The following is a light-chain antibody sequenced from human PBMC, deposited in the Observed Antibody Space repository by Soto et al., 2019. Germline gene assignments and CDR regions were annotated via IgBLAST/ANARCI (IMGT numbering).Light chain of an antibody. CDR3: AACDETLVDV. V-gene: IGLV1-44*01. CDR1: SSNIGSNT. J-gene: IGLJ1*01. CDR2: NDN. Sequence: QSVLTQPPSASGTPGQTVTIACPGSSSNIGSNTVSWYQQLPGAAPTLLIYNDNERPSGVPGRFSGSKSGTSASLAIGRLQSEDGADYYCAACDETLVDVFGTGTKVTVL.